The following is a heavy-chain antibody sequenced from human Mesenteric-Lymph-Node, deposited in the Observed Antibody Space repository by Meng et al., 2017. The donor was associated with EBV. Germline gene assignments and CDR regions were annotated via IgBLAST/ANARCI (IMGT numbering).Heavy chain of an antibody. D-gene: IGHD5-18*01. Sequence: QVQLQESGPGLVNPSGTLSLTCAVSGGSISSSNWWSWVRQPPGKGLEWIGEISHSGSTNYNPSLKSRVIMSLDKSKNQFSLKLNSATAADTAVYYCASVFVNTAMVIPYFNYWGQGTLVTVSS. CDR2: ISHSGST. CDR1: GGSISSSNW. V-gene: IGHV4-4*02. J-gene: IGHJ4*02. CDR3: ASVFVNTAMVIPYFNY.